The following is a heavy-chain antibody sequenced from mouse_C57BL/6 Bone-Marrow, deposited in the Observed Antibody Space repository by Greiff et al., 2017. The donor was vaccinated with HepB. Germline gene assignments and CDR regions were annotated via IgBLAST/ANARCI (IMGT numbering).Heavy chain of an antibody. V-gene: IGHV1-59*01. J-gene: IGHJ4*01. CDR3: ARVAYYSNYVFYAMDY. D-gene: IGHD2-5*01. CDR2: IDPSDSYT. CDR1: GYTFTSYW. Sequence: QVQLQQPGAELVRPGTSVKLSCKASGYTFTSYWMHWVKQRPGQGLEWIGVIDPSDSYTNYNQKFKGKATLTVDTSSSTAYMQLSSLTSEDSAVYYCARVAYYSNYVFYAMDYWGQGTSVTVSS.